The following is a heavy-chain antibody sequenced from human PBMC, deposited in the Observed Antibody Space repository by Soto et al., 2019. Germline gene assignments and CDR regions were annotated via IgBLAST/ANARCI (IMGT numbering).Heavy chain of an antibody. CDR1: GGSISSYY. D-gene: IGHD1-20*01. V-gene: IGHV4-59*01. Sequence: PSETLSLTCTVSGGSISSYYWSWIRQPPGKGLEWIGYIYYSGSTNYNPSLKSRVTISVDTSKNQFSLKLSSVTAADTAVYYCARGIRGTWYSYYYYGMDVWGQGTTVTVSS. CDR3: ARGIRGTWYSYYYYGMDV. J-gene: IGHJ6*02. CDR2: IYYSGST.